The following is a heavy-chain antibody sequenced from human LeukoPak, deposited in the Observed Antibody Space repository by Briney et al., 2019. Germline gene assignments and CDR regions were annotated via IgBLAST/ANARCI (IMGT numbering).Heavy chain of an antibody. V-gene: IGHV4-38-2*02. CDR3: ARGYCSSTTCYGALDP. CDR2: IYTSGST. D-gene: IGHD2-2*01. J-gene: IGHJ5*02. CDR1: GYSISSGSY. Sequence: SETLSLNCTVSGYSISSGSYWGWIRQPPGKGLEWIGRIYTSGSTNYNPSLKSRVTISADTSKEQFSLKLSSVTAADTAVYYCARGYCSSTTCYGALDPWGQGTLVTVSS.